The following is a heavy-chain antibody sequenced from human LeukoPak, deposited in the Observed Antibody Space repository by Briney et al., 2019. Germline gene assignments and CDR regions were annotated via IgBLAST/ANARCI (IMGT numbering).Heavy chain of an antibody. J-gene: IGHJ4*02. Sequence: PGGSLRLSCGASGFTFSSYWMHWVRQAPGKGLVWVSRINSDGTSTNYADSVKGRFTISRDNAKNTLYLQMNSLRAEDTAVYYCALFVRGEWFPFDYWGQGTLVTVSS. CDR3: ALFVRGEWFPFDY. CDR1: GFTFSSYW. CDR2: INSDGTST. D-gene: IGHD3-3*01. V-gene: IGHV3-74*01.